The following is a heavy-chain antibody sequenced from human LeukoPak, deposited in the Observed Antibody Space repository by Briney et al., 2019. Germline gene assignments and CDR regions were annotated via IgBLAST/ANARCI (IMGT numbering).Heavy chain of an antibody. D-gene: IGHD1-26*01. V-gene: IGHV3-15*01. CDR1: GFTFSSYS. CDR2: IKSKTDGGTT. Sequence: GGSLRLSCAASGFTFSSYSMNWVRQAPGKGLEWVGRIKSKTDGGTTDYAAPVKGRFTISRDDSKNTLYLQMNSLKTEDTAVYCCTTDPWELLWDYFDYWGQGTLVTVSS. J-gene: IGHJ4*02. CDR3: TTDPWELLWDYFDY.